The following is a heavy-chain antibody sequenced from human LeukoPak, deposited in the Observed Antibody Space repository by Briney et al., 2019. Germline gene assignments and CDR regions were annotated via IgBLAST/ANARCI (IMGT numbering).Heavy chain of an antibody. V-gene: IGHV5-51*01. CDR3: AGFHKRSGWYPSHFDY. Sequence: GESLKISCQGSGYSFTSYWIGWVRQMPGKGLEWMGIIYPGDSDTRYSPSFQGQVTISADKSISTAYLQWSSLKASDTAMYYCAGFHKRSGWYPSHFDYWGQGTLVTVSS. J-gene: IGHJ4*02. CDR2: IYPGDSDT. CDR1: GYSFTSYW. D-gene: IGHD6-19*01.